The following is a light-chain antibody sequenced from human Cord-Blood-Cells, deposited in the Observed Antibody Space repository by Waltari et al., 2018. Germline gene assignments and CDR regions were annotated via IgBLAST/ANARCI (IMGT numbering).Light chain of an antibody. Sequence: QSVLTQPPSASGTPGQRVTISCSGSSSNIGSNTVNWSQQLPGTAPKLLIYSNNPRPSGGPDRFSGFKSGTSASLAISGHQSEDEADYYCAAWDDSLNGPVFGGGTKLTVL. V-gene: IGLV1-44*01. CDR3: AAWDDSLNGPV. CDR1: SSNIGSNT. J-gene: IGLJ3*02. CDR2: SNN.